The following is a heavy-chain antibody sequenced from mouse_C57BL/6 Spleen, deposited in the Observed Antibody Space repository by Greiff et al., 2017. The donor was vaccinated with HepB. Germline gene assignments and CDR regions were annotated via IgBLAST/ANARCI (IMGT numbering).Heavy chain of an antibody. CDR3: ASGGYYSAWFAY. V-gene: IGHV1-69*01. J-gene: IGHJ3*01. CDR2: IDPSDSYT. D-gene: IGHD2-3*01. CDR1: GYTFTSYW. Sequence: QVQLQQPGAELVMPGASVKLSCKASGYTFTSYWMHWVKQRPGQGLEWIGEIDPSDSYTNYNQKFKGKSTLTVDKSSSTAYMQLSSLTSEDSAVYYCASGGYYSAWFAYWGQGTLVTVSA.